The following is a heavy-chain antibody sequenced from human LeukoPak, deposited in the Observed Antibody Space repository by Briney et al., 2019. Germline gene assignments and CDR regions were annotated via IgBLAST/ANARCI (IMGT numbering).Heavy chain of an antibody. CDR2: ISAYNGNT. Sequence: ASVKVSCKASGYTFTSYGISWVRQAPGQGLEWMGWISAYNGNTNYAQKFQGRVTMTRDMSTNTVYMELSSLRSEDTAVYYCARDVYYDSSGYLDYWGQGTLVTVSS. CDR3: ARDVYYDSSGYLDY. V-gene: IGHV1-18*01. D-gene: IGHD3-22*01. CDR1: GYTFTSYG. J-gene: IGHJ4*02.